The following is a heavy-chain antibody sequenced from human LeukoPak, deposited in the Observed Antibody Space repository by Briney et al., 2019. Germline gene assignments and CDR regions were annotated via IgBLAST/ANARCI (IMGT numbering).Heavy chain of an antibody. V-gene: IGHV1-69*01. D-gene: IGHD5-24*01. CDR2: IIPIFGTA. CDR1: GGTFSSYA. J-gene: IGHJ6*03. Sequence: GSSVKVSCKASGGTFSSYAISWVRQAPGQGLEWMGGIIPIFGTANYAQKFQGRVTITADESTSTAFMELSSLRSEDTAVYYCARGWLRRYYYYYMDVWGKGTTVTVSS. CDR3: ARGWLRRYYYYYMDV.